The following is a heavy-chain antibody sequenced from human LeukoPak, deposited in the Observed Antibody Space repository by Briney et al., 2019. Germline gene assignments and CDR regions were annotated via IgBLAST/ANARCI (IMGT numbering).Heavy chain of an antibody. V-gene: IGHV4-39*01. D-gene: IGHD4-17*01. Sequence: SETLSLTCTVSGDSITYNNYYWGWIRQPPGKGLEWVGHFYHSGSTWSNPSLKSRLTISVDTAKNQFSLKLSSVTAADTAIYYCARRMATATFDFWGQGILVSVSS. CDR2: FYHSGST. J-gene: IGHJ4*02. CDR1: GDSITYNNYY. CDR3: ARRMATATFDF.